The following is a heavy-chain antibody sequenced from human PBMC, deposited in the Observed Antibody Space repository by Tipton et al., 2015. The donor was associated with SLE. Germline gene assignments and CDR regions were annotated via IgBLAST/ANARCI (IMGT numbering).Heavy chain of an antibody. Sequence: TLSLTCTVSGGSISSSSYYWGWIRQPPGKGLEWIGYIYYSGSTYYNPSLKGRVTISLDTSKNQFSLKLTSVTAADTAVYYCASGPSSIAALTWFDPWGQGTLVTVSS. CDR1: GGSISSSSYY. D-gene: IGHD6-6*01. V-gene: IGHV4-39*07. J-gene: IGHJ5*02. CDR3: ASGPSSIAALTWFDP. CDR2: IYYSGST.